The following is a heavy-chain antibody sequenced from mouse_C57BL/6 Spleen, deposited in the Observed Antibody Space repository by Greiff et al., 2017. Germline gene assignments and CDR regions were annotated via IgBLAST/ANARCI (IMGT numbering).Heavy chain of an antibody. CDR1: GFTFSSYG. D-gene: IGHD2-4*01. CDR3: AREGIYYDYDD. Sequence: EVMLVESGGDLVKPGGSLKLSCAASGFTFSSYGMSWVRQTPDKRLEWVATISSGGSYTYYPDSVKGRFTISRDNAKNTLYLQMSSLKSEDTAMYYCAREGIYYDYDDWGQGALVTVSA. J-gene: IGHJ3*01. V-gene: IGHV5-6*02. CDR2: ISSGGSYT.